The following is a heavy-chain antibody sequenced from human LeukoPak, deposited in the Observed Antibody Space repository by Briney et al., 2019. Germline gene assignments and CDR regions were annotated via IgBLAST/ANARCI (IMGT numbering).Heavy chain of an antibody. CDR3: ARVPGPYTTSRFDF. V-gene: IGHV4-30-4*01. D-gene: IGHD2-2*02. Sequence: SETLSLTCTVSGGSISSGDYYWSWIRQPPGKGLEWIGYIYYSGSTYYNPSLKSRVTISVDTSKNQFSLKLSSVTAADTAVYYCARVPGPYTTSRFDFWGQGTLVTVSS. CDR1: GGSISSGDYY. CDR2: IYYSGST. J-gene: IGHJ4*02.